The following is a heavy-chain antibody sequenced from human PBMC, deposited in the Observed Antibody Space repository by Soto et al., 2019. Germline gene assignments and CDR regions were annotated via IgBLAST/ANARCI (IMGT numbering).Heavy chain of an antibody. Sequence: GGSLRLSCSASGFTFSSYAMHWVRQAPGKGLEYVSAISSNGGSTYYADSVKGRFTISRDNSKNTLYLQMSSLRAEDTAVYYCVKEGATSAFDYWGQGTLVTVSS. CDR3: VKEGATSAFDY. CDR2: ISSNGGST. V-gene: IGHV3-64D*06. CDR1: GFTFSSYA. D-gene: IGHD1-26*01. J-gene: IGHJ4*02.